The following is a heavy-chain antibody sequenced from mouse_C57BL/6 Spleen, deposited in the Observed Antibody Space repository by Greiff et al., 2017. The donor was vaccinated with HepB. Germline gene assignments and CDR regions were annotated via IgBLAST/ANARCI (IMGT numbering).Heavy chain of an antibody. CDR2: IYPRSGNT. CDR3: ASYDYPFVY. D-gene: IGHD2-4*01. V-gene: IGHV1-81*01. J-gene: IGHJ2*01. Sequence: VKLQESGAELARPGASVKLSCKASGYTFTSYGISWVKQRTGQGLEWIGEIYPRSGNTYYNEKFKGKATLTADKSSSTAYMELRSLTSEDSAVYFCASYDYPFVYWGQGTTLTVSS. CDR1: GYTFTSYG.